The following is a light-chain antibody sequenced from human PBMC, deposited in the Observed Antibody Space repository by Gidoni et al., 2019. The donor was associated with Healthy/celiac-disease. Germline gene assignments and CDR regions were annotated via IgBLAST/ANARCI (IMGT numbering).Light chain of an antibody. CDR2: VTN. J-gene: IGLJ2*01. V-gene: IGLV7-46*01. CDR3: LLTFGTTGL. CDR1: TGPVTDGHY. Sequence: QAVVTQEPSLTVSPGGTVPVTCGSSTGPVTDGHYPSWLQQKPGPAPTTWIYVTNRRQSRTPARFSGSLLGGKAALTLSGAQPDDEADDYWLLTFGTTGLFGGGTKLTV.